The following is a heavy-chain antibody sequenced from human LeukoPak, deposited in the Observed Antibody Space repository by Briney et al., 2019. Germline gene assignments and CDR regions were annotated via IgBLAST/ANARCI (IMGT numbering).Heavy chain of an antibody. V-gene: IGHV3-48*04. CDR1: GFTFSSYS. CDR2: ISGSGIAT. D-gene: IGHD3-10*01. J-gene: IGHJ4*02. CDR3: ARDHPYHLWFGERYYFDY. Sequence: GGSLRLSCAASGFTFSSYSMNWVRQAPGKGLEWVSGISGSGIATYYADSVKGRFTISRDNAKNSLYLQMNSLRAEDTAVYYCARDHPYHLWFGERYYFDYWGQGTLVTVSS.